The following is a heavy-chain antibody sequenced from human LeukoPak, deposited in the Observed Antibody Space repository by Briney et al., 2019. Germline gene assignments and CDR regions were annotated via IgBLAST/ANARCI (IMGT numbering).Heavy chain of an antibody. CDR2: INQGGSDK. CDR3: TRDRSRAEDD. CDR1: GFTFSGHW. J-gene: IGHJ4*02. D-gene: IGHD1-14*01. V-gene: IGHV3-7*01. Sequence: GGSLRLSCAASGFTFSGHWMSWVRQAPGKGLEWVANINQGGSDKYYVDSVKGRFTISRDNANNLLYLQMNSLRGKDTAVYYCTRDRSRAEDDWGQGTLVTVSS.